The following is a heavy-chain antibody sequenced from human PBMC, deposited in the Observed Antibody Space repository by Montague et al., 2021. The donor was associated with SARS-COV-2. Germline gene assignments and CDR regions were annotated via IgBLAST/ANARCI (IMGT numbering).Heavy chain of an antibody. D-gene: IGHD2-8*01. Sequence: SETLSLTCTASGGSISSPDYYWGWIRQSPGKGLEWIGSISYTGRTYYNPSLRSRVSFSMDTSKNHSSLSLSSVTVADTAVYFCARQLPSYCATNKCYPYYFDGWGQGALVTVSS. CDR3: ARQLPSYCATNKCYPYYFDG. CDR1: GGSISSPDYY. J-gene: IGHJ4*02. V-gene: IGHV4-39*01. CDR2: ISYTGRT.